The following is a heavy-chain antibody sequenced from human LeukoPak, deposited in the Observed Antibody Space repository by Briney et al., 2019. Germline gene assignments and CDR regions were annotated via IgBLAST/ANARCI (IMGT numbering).Heavy chain of an antibody. CDR1: GGSISSYY. D-gene: IGHD3-10*01. CDR3: ARYRFGELLFPYYFDY. CDR2: IYYSGST. Sequence: SETLSLTCTVSGGSISSYYWSWIRQPPGKGLEWIGYIYYSGSTNYNPSLKSRVTISVDTSKNQSSLKLSSVTAADTAVYYCARYRFGELLFPYYFDYWGQGTLVTVSS. J-gene: IGHJ4*02. V-gene: IGHV4-59*08.